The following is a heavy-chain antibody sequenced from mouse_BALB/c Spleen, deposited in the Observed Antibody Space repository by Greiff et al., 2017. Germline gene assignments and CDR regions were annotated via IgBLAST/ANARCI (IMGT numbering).Heavy chain of an antibody. D-gene: IGHD2-2*01. CDR3: TKIPYGYDGAWFAY. J-gene: IGHJ3*01. Sequence: EVQLQQSGTVLARPGASVKMSCKASGYSFTSYWMHWVKQRPGQGLEWIGAIYPGNSDTSYNQKFKGKAKLTAVTSASTAYMELSSLTNEDSAVYYCTKIPYGYDGAWFAYWGQGTLVTVSA. CDR2: IYPGNSDT. CDR1: GYSFTSYW. V-gene: IGHV1-5*01.